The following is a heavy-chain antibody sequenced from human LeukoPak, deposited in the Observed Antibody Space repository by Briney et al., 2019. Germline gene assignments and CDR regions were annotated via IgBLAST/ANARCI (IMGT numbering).Heavy chain of an antibody. J-gene: IGHJ1*01. CDR2: INPNSGDT. CDR1: GYSFTGYY. D-gene: IGHD3-22*01. V-gene: IGHV1-2*02. Sequence: ASVKVSCKASGYSFTGYYIHWVRQAPGQGLEWMAWINPNSGDTNFAQKFQGRVTMTRDTSISTVYMELSRLRSDDTAVFFCARGYYDSSDFEYFQHWGQGTLVTVPS. CDR3: ARGYYDSSDFEYFQH.